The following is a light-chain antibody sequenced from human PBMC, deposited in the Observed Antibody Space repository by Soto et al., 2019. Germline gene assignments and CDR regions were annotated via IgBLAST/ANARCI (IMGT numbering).Light chain of an antibody. J-gene: IGLJ1*01. Sequence: QPVLTQPPSASASLGASVTLTCTLSSGYSNYKVDWYQQRPGKGPRFVMRVGTGGIVGSKGDGIPDRFSVLGSGLNRYLTIKNIQEEDEGDYHCGADHGTVSNFGYVFGTGTKVTVL. V-gene: IGLV9-49*01. CDR2: VGTGGIVG. CDR1: SGYSNYK. CDR3: GADHGTVSNFGYV.